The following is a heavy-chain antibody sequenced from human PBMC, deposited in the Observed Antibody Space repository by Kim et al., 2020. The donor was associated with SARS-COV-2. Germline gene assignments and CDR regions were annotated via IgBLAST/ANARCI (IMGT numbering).Heavy chain of an antibody. CDR1: GGTFSSYA. J-gene: IGHJ6*02. CDR2: IIPIFGTA. D-gene: IGHD5-12*01. Sequence: SVKVSCKASGGTFSSYAISWVRQAPGQGLEWMGGIIPIFGTANYAQKFQGRVTITADESTSTAYMELSSLRSEDTAVYYCARDGVGYSGSKQARYYGMDVWGQGTTVTVSS. CDR3: ARDGVGYSGSKQARYYGMDV. V-gene: IGHV1-69*13.